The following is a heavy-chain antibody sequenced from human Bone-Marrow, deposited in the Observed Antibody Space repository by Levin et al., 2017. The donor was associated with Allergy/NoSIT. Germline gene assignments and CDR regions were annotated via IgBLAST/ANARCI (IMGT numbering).Heavy chain of an antibody. D-gene: IGHD3-16*01. CDR1: GFSFSSYD. J-gene: IGHJ4*02. CDR3: VREGGGDSDIDPLDY. V-gene: IGHV3-13*04. Sequence: LSLTCAASGFSFSSYDMHWVRQVTGEGLEWVSAIDTAGDTYYPASVKGRFTISRENAENSLYLQMNSLRAGDTAVYFCVREGGGDSDIDPLDYWGQGTLVTVSS. CDR2: IDTAGDT.